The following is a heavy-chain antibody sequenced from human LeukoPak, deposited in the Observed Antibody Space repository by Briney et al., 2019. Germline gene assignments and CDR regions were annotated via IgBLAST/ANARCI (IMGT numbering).Heavy chain of an antibody. Sequence: SETLSLTCAVSGGSISSGGYSWSWIRQPPGKGLEWIGYIYHSGSTYYNPSLKSRVTISVDRSKNQFSLKLSSVTAADTAVYYCARGGDLTIFYASYFDYWGQGTLVTVSS. CDR2: IYHSGST. V-gene: IGHV4-30-2*01. D-gene: IGHD3-9*01. J-gene: IGHJ4*02. CDR3: ARGGDLTIFYASYFDY. CDR1: GGSISSGGYS.